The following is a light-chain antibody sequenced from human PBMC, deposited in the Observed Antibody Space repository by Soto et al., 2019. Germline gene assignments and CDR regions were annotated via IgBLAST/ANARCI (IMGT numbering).Light chain of an antibody. J-gene: IGLJ1*01. CDR3: SSYTSSAPFYV. CDR1: TTDFDGYDY. Sequence: QSVLTQPASVSGSPGQSITISCTGATTDFDGYDYVPWYQQHPGQAPKLMIYDVNSRPSGISYRYSGSKSGDTASLTISGLQAEDDADYYCSSYTSSAPFYVFGAGTKVTVL. CDR2: DVN. V-gene: IGLV2-14*03.